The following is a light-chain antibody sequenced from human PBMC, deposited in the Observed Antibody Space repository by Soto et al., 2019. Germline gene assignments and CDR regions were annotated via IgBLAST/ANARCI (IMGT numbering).Light chain of an antibody. V-gene: IGLV8-61*01. J-gene: IGLJ3*02. CDR3: VLYMGSGTWV. CDR1: SGSVSTSYY. CDR2: NTN. Sequence: QTVVTQEPSFSVSTGRTVTLTCGLSSGSVSTSYYPSWYQQAPGQAPRTLIYNTNIRSSGVPDRFSGSILGNKAALTITGAQAADECDYYCVLYMGSGTWVFGGGTKLTVL.